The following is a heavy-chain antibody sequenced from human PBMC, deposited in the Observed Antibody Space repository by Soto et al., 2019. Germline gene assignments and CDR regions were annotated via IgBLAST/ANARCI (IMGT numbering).Heavy chain of an antibody. V-gene: IGHV1-2*04. D-gene: IGHD1-20*01. CDR2: INPYSGGT. J-gene: IGHJ6*02. Sequence: ASVKVAWRGAGYTCTVYYMHWVRQAPGQGRGSIGRINPYSGGTNLAPNFQGWVTMTRDTSISTAYMERGRLRSDDTAVYYCARDPAITGTTPPYYNYGTDVWRQG. CDR3: ARDPAITGTTPPYYNYGTDV. CDR1: GYTCTVYY.